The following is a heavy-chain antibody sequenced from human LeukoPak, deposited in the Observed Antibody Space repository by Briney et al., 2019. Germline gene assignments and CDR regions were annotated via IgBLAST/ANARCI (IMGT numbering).Heavy chain of an antibody. V-gene: IGHV3-23*01. J-gene: IGHJ4*02. D-gene: IGHD3-10*01. CDR1: GFTFSSYW. Sequence: GGSLRLSCAASGFTFSSYWMSWVRQAPGKGLEWVSLISGSGGSTYYADSVKGRFTISRDNSKNTLYLQMNSLRAEDTAVYYCAKDHTFMVRGVIIALGAWSPYFDYWGQGTLVTVSS. CDR3: AKDHTFMVRGVIIALGAWSPYFDY. CDR2: ISGSGGST.